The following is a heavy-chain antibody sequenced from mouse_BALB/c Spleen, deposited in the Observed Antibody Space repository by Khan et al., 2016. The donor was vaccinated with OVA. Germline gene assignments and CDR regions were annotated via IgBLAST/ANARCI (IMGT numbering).Heavy chain of an antibody. Sequence: QVQLQQPGAELAKPGASVKMSCKASGYTFTTYWMHWVKQRPGQGLEWIGYIDPSTGYTEYNQKFKDKATLTTDKSSSTAYMQLSSLTSEDSAVYYCAKRGIDGMFAYWGQGTLVTVSA. J-gene: IGHJ3*01. CDR2: IDPSTGYT. V-gene: IGHV1-7*01. D-gene: IGHD2-1*01. CDR3: AKRGIDGMFAY. CDR1: GYTFTTYW.